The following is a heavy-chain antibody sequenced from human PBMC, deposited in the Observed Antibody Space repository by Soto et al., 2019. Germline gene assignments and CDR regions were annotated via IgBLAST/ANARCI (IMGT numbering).Heavy chain of an antibody. CDR2: IWYDGSNK. CDR3: AGACGGDCYSRSADAFDI. V-gene: IGHV3-33*01. Sequence: QVQLVESGGGVVQPGRSLRLSCAASGFTFSSYGMHWVRQAPGKGLEWVAVIWYDGSNKYYADSVKGRFTISRDNSKNTLYMQMNSLRAEDTDVYYCAGACGGDCYSRSADAFDIWGQGTMVTVSS. D-gene: IGHD2-21*02. J-gene: IGHJ3*02. CDR1: GFTFSSYG.